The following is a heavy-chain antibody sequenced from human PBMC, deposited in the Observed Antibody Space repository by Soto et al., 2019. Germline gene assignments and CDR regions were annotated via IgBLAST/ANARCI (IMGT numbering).Heavy chain of an antibody. D-gene: IGHD3-22*01. CDR2: ISAYSGNT. J-gene: IGHJ4*02. CDR3: ARGYYDSSGYYDY. CDR1: GYSFTSYY. V-gene: IGHV1-18*04. Sequence: GASVKVSCKASGYSFTSYYMHWVRQAPGQGLEWMGWISAYSGNTTYAQKLQGRVTMTTDTSTSTAYMELRSLRSDDTAVYYCARGYYDSSGYYDYWGQGTLVTVSS.